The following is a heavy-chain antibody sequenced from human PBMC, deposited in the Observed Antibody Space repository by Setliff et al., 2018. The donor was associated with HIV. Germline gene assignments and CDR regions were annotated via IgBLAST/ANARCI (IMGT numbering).Heavy chain of an antibody. CDR1: GYTFSGYY. D-gene: IGHD6-13*01. Sequence: ASVKVSCKASGYTFSGYYMHWVRQAPGQGLEWMGWINPNSGGTNNAQKFQGRVTMTRDTSINAAYMELARLRSDDTAVYYCAKGGPGSSWLGGWFDPWGQGTLVTVSS. J-gene: IGHJ5*02. CDR3: AKGGPGSSWLGGWFDP. V-gene: IGHV1-2*02. CDR2: INPNSGGT.